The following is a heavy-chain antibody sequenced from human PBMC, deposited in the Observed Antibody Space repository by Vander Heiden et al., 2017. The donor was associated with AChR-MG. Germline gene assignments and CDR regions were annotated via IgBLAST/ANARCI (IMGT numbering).Heavy chain of an antibody. CDR1: GFTFSSYG. Sequence: QVQLVESGGGVVQPGRSLRLSCAASGFTFSSYGMHWVRQAPGKGLEWVAVIWYDGSNKYYADSVKGRFTISRDNSKNTLYLQMNSLRAEDTAVYYCARDFGGNWFDPWGQGTLVTVSS. V-gene: IGHV3-33*01. CDR3: ARDFGGNWFDP. CDR2: IWYDGSNK. J-gene: IGHJ5*02. D-gene: IGHD3-10*01.